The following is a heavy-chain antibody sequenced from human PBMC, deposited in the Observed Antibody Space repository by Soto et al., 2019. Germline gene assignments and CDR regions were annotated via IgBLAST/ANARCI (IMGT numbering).Heavy chain of an antibody. CDR1: GGTFSSYA. J-gene: IGHJ6*02. Sequence: SVKVSCKASGGTFSSYAISWVRQAPGQGLEWMGGIIPIFGTANYAQKFQGRVTITADESTSTAYMELSSLRSEDTAVYYCARVGGIAARPVYYYYGMDVWGQGTTVTVSS. CDR3: ARVGGIAARPVYYYYGMDV. CDR2: IIPIFGTA. D-gene: IGHD6-6*01. V-gene: IGHV1-69*13.